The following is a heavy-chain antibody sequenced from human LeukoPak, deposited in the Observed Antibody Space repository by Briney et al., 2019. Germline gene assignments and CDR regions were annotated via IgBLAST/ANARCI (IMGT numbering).Heavy chain of an antibody. CDR3: ARHEGVATLRGASIYYIDV. CDR1: GGSISSYY. J-gene: IGHJ6*03. CDR2: IYTSGST. V-gene: IGHV4-4*09. D-gene: IGHD5-12*01. Sequence: SETLSLTCTVSGGSISSYYWSWIRQPPGKGLEWIEYIYTSGSTNYNPSLKSRVTISVDTSKNQFSLKLSSVTAADTAVYYCARHEGVATLRGASIYYIDVWGKGTTVTVSS.